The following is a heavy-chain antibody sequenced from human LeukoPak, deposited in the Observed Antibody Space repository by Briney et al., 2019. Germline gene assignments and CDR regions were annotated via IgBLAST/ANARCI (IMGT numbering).Heavy chain of an antibody. D-gene: IGHD3-10*01. J-gene: IGHJ4*02. V-gene: IGHV1-8*03. CDR1: GYTFTSYD. CDR2: MNPNSGNT. Sequence: ASVKVSCKSSGYTFTSYDINWVRQATGQGLEWMGWMNPNSGNTGYAQKFQGRVTITRNTSISTAYMELSSLRSEDTAVYYCARTGSGSYDLFDYWGQGTLVTVSS. CDR3: ARTGSGSYDLFDY.